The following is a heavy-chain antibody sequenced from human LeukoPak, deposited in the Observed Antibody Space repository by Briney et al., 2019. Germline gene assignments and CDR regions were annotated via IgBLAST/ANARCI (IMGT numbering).Heavy chain of an antibody. Sequence: GGSLRLSCAASGFTFSSSGMHWVRQAPGKGLEWVAFIPYDGSNKYYADSVKGRFTISRDNSKNTLYLQMNSLRAEDTAVYYCAKAWLQSPFDYWGQGTLVTVSS. CDR2: IPYDGSNK. CDR3: AKAWLQSPFDY. V-gene: IGHV3-30*02. CDR1: GFTFSSSG. J-gene: IGHJ4*02. D-gene: IGHD5-24*01.